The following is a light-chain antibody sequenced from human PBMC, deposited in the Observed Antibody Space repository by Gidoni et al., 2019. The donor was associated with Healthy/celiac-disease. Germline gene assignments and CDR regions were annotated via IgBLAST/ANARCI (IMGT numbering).Light chain of an antibody. CDR2: GAS. V-gene: IGKV3-20*01. Sequence: IVLTQSPGTLSLSPGERATLSCRASQGVSSCYLAWYQKKPGQAPRLLIYGASSRATGIQDRFSGSGSGTDFSLAISRLEPEDFAVYYCQQYGSSPRTFXQXTKVEIK. CDR1: QGVSSCY. CDR3: QQYGSSPRT. J-gene: IGKJ1*01.